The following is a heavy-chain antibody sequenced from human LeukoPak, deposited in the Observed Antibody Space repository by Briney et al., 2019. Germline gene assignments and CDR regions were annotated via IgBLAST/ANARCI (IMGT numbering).Heavy chain of an antibody. J-gene: IGHJ6*02. CDR2: MNPNSGNT. Sequence: ASVKVSCKASGYTFTSYDIHWVRQATGQGLEWMGWMNPNSGNTGYAQKFQGRVTMTRNTSISTAYMELSSLRSEDTAVYYCARPRGYYGSGSYYHYYYYGMDVWGQGTTVTVSS. V-gene: IGHV1-8*01. D-gene: IGHD3-10*01. CDR1: GYTFTSYD. CDR3: ARPRGYYGSGSYYHYYYYGMDV.